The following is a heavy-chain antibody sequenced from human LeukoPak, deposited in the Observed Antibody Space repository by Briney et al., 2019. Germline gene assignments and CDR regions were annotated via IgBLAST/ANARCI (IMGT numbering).Heavy chain of an antibody. D-gene: IGHD3-10*01. J-gene: IGHJ4*02. CDR3: ARSQNYYGSGDY. Sequence: SETLSLTCTVSGDSVSNGSYYWSWLRQPPGKALEWIGYIYYTGKTYYNPSLEGRVTILVDTSRNHFSVKLSSVTAADTAVYYCARSQNYYGSGDYWSQGTLVTVSS. V-gene: IGHV4-61*03. CDR1: GDSVSNGSYY. CDR2: IYYTGKT.